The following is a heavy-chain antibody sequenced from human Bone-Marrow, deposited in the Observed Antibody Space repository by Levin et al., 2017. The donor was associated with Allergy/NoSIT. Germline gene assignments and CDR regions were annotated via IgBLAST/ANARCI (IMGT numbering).Heavy chain of an antibody. D-gene: IGHD3-3*01. J-gene: IGHJ6*02. CDR3: ARQAGNDFWSGYPPYYYYGMDV. Sequence: GASVKVSCKASGYTFTSYGISWVRQAPGQGLEWMGWISAYNGNTNYAQKLQGRVTMTTDTSTSTAYMELRSLRSDDTAVYYCARQAGNDFWSGYPPYYYYGMDVWGQGTTVTVSS. V-gene: IGHV1-18*01. CDR2: ISAYNGNT. CDR1: GYTFTSYG.